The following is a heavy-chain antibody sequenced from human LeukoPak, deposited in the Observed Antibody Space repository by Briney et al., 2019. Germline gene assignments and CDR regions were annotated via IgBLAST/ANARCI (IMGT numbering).Heavy chain of an antibody. V-gene: IGHV3-23*01. J-gene: IGHJ4*02. CDR3: AKDWGYYGSGSYWIDY. CDR1: GFTFSSYA. D-gene: IGHD3-10*01. CDR2: ISGSGGST. Sequence: GGSLRLSCAASGFTFSSYAMSWVRQAPGKGLEWVSAISGSGGSTYYADSVKGRFTTSRDNSKNTLYLQMNSLRAEDTAVYYCAKDWGYYGSGSYWIDYWGQGTLVTVSS.